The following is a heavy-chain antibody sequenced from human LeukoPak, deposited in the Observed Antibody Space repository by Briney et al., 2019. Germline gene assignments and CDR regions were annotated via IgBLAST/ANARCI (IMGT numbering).Heavy chain of an antibody. CDR2: IYWNDDK. CDR1: RFSLSTSGVG. V-gene: IGHV2-5*01. Sequence: SGPTLVNPTQTLTLTCTFSRFSLSTSGVGVGWIRQPPGKALECLALIYWNDDKRYSPSLKSRITNTKDTSKNQVVLTMTNMDPVDTATYYCAHILYYYDSSRNLRPFDYWGQGTLATVSS. CDR3: AHILYYYDSSRNLRPFDY. D-gene: IGHD3-22*01. J-gene: IGHJ4*02.